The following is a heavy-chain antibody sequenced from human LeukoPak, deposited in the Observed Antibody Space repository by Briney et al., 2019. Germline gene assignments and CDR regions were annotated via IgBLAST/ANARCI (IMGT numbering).Heavy chain of an antibody. CDR3: ARHGSRAVAGYFDY. D-gene: IGHD6-19*01. Sequence: SETLSLTCTVSGGSINSYHWSWIRQSPGKGLEGIGYIYYSGSTYYNPSLTSPVTISVDTSKNQFSLRLSSVTAADTAVYYCARHGSRAVAGYFDYWGQGTLVTVSS. CDR1: GGSINSYH. J-gene: IGHJ4*02. V-gene: IGHV4-59*08. CDR2: IYYSGST.